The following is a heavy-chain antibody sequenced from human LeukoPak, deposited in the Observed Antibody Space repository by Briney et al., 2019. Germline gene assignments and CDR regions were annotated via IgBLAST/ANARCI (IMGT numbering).Heavy chain of an antibody. V-gene: IGHV4-39*01. CDR1: GGSISSSSYY. J-gene: IGHJ5*02. CDR2: IYYSGST. Sequence: SETLSLTCTVSGGSISSSSYYWGWIRQPPGKGLEWIGSIYYSGSTYYNPSLKSRITISVDTSKNQFSLKLSSVTAADTAVYYCARLLVPGWFDPWGQGTLVTVSS. D-gene: IGHD2-2*01. CDR3: ARLLVPGWFDP.